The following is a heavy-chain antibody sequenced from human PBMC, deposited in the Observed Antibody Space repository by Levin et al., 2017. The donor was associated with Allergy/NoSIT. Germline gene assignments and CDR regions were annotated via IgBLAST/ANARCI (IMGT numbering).Heavy chain of an antibody. J-gene: IGHJ1*01. CDR1: GFGFSGYA. D-gene: IGHD3-3*01. Sequence: PGGSLRLSCVASGFGFSGYAMSWVCQAPGTGLEWVSTVSGSGDSPHYAEPVQGRFTIFRDNAKNTLYLQMNSMRAEDTALYYWIWGGDYSAESFQEWGQGTLVTVYS. CDR3: IWGGDYSAESFQE. V-gene: IGHV3-23*01. CDR2: VSGSGDSP.